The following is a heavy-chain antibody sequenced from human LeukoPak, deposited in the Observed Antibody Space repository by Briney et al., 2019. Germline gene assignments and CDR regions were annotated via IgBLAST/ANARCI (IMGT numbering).Heavy chain of an antibody. Sequence: ASVKVFCKASGYTFTGYYMHWVRQAPGQGLEWMRWIHPNSGGTNYAQKFQGRVTMTRDTSISTAYMELSRLRSDDTAVYYCARVHDILTGYSLDYWGQGTLVTVSS. V-gene: IGHV1-2*02. D-gene: IGHD3-9*01. CDR1: GYTFTGYY. CDR3: ARVHDILTGYSLDY. CDR2: IHPNSGGT. J-gene: IGHJ4*02.